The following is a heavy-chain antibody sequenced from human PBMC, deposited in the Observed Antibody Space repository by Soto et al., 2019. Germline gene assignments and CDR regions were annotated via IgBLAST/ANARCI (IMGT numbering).Heavy chain of an antibody. CDR1: GYTFTTYG. CDR2: ISANSGNT. CDR3: ARAARDSSGSYSIY. D-gene: IGHD1-26*01. Sequence: WASVKVSCKASGYTFTTYGFTWVRQAPGQGLEWMGWISANSGNTHYAQKLQGRVTLTTDTSTTTAYMELRSLRSDDTAVYYCARAARDSSGSYSIYWGQGTLVTVSS. V-gene: IGHV1-18*01. J-gene: IGHJ4*02.